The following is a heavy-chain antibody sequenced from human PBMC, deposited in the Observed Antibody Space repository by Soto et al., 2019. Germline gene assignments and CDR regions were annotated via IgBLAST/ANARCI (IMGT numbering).Heavy chain of an antibody. CDR3: ARVTVANCGAACYSTGFDP. CDR1: GYTFTSYG. D-gene: IGHD2-21*02. Sequence: QVQLVQSGAEVKKPGASVKVSCKASGYTFTSYGISWVRQAPGQGLEWMGWSSAYSGNTNYAQKLQGRVTMTTDTSTSAPYLELRCLRSAATTVFYCARVTVANCGAACYSTGFDPWGQGTLVTVSS. V-gene: IGHV1-18*01. CDR2: SSAYSGNT. J-gene: IGHJ5*02.